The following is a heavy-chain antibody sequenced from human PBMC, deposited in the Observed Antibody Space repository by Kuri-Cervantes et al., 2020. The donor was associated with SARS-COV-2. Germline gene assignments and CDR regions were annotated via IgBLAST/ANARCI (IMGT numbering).Heavy chain of an antibody. V-gene: IGHV1-8*01. Sequence: ASVKVSCKASGYIFSNYGISWVRQATGQGLEWMGWMNPNSGNTGYAQKFQGRVTITRNTSISTAYMELSSLRSEDTAVYYCARGPPRYCGSSTSCYRGGGYYYYMDVWGKGTTVTVSS. CDR3: ARGPPRYCGSSTSCYRGGGYYYYMDV. J-gene: IGHJ6*03. CDR2: MNPNSGNT. CDR1: GYIFSNYG. D-gene: IGHD2-2*02.